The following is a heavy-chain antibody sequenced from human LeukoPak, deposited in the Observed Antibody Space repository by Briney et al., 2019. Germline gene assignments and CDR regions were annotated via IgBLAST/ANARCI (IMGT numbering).Heavy chain of an antibody. CDR3: VKEGSYYLDV. V-gene: IGHV3-11*05. CDR1: GFTFSDSY. Sequence: GGSLRLSCAASGFTFSDSYMSWIRQAPGRGLEWVSSIGRGSDWTPFADSVKGRFTISRDNSKNALYLQLNSPRAEDTAIYYCVKEGSYYLDVWGKGTTVTVSS. J-gene: IGHJ6*03. CDR2: IGRGSDWT.